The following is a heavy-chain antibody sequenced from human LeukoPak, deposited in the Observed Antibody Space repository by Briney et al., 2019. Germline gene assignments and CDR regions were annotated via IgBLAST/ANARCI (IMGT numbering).Heavy chain of an antibody. CDR1: GFTFSSYA. CDR2: ISGSGGST. J-gene: IGHJ4*02. CDR3: ARGGTYYYDSSGYCFDY. D-gene: IGHD3-22*01. V-gene: IGHV3-23*01. Sequence: GGSLRLSCAASGFTFSSYAMSWVRQAPGKGLEWVSAISGSGGSTYYADSVKGRFTISRDNSKNTLYLQMNSLRAEDTAVYYCARGGTYYYDSSGYCFDYWGQGTLVTVSS.